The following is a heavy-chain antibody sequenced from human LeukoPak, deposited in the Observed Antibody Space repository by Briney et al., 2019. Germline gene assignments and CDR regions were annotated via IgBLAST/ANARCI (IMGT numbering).Heavy chain of an antibody. CDR3: ARLLISGWYLVDP. CDR2: IYPGDPDT. D-gene: IGHD6-19*01. Sequence: GESLKISCKGSGYSFTSYWIGWVRQMPGKGLEWMAIIYPGDPDTRYSPSFQGQVTISADKSISTAYLQWSSLKASDTAMYYCARLLISGWYLVDPWGQGTLVTVSS. CDR1: GYSFTSYW. J-gene: IGHJ5*02. V-gene: IGHV5-51*01.